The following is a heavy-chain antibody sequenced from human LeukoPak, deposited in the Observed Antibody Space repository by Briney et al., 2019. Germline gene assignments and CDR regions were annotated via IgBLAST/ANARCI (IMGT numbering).Heavy chain of an antibody. CDR2: TYYSGST. Sequence: SETLSLTCTVSGGSISSYYWSWIRQPPGKGLEWIGYTYYSGSTNYNPSLKSRVTISVDTSKNQFSLKLSSVTAADTAVYYCARRNYDILTGYLNPYWYFDLWGRGTLVTVSS. D-gene: IGHD3-9*01. J-gene: IGHJ2*01. V-gene: IGHV4-59*08. CDR3: ARRNYDILTGYLNPYWYFDL. CDR1: GGSISSYY.